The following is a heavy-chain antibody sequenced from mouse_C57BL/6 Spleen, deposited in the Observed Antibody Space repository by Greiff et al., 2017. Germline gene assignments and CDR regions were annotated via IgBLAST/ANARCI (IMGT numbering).Heavy chain of an antibody. CDR2: IYPGDGDT. V-gene: IGHV1-82*01. J-gene: IGHJ3*01. D-gene: IGHD1-1*01. CDR1: GYAFSSSW. Sequence: VQLVEPGPELVKPGASVKMSCKASGYAFSSSWMTWVKQRPGQGLEWIGRIYPGDGDTNYNGKCKGKATLTEDTSSSTAYMQLSSLTSEDSAVYFCARGDYGIGFAYWGQGTLVTVSA. CDR3: ARGDYGIGFAY.